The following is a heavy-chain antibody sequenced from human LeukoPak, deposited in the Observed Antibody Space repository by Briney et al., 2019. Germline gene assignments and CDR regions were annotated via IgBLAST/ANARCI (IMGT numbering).Heavy chain of an antibody. Sequence: GGSLRLSCAASGFTFSSYWMHWVRQAPGKGLVWVSRINTDGSRTSYADSVKGRFTISRDNSKNTLYLQMNSLRAEDTAVYYCAKCLCSSTSCYRDYYYYMDVWGKGTTVTVSS. D-gene: IGHD2-2*02. CDR1: GFTFSSYW. J-gene: IGHJ6*03. CDR2: INTDGSRT. V-gene: IGHV3-74*01. CDR3: AKCLCSSTSCYRDYYYYMDV.